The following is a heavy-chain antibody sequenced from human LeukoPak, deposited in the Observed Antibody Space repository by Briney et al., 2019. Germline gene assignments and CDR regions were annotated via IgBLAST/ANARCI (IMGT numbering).Heavy chain of an antibody. CDR2: ISYDGSNK. V-gene: IGHV3-30*03. CDR3: ARGSYSSSTYYYYYGMDV. Sequence: GGSLRLSCAASGFTFSSYGMHWVRQAPGKGLEWVAVISYDGSNKYYADSVKGRFTISRDNSKNTLYLQMNSLRAEDTAVYYCARGSYSSSTYYYYYGMDVWGQGTTVTVSS. D-gene: IGHD6-6*01. J-gene: IGHJ6*02. CDR1: GFTFSSYG.